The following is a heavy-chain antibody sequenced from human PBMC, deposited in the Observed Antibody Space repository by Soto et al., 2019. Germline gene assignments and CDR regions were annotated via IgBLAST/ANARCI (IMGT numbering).Heavy chain of an antibody. CDR3: VREDDGGDRDYYGLDV. D-gene: IGHD4-17*01. CDR2: IHYSGSG. J-gene: IGHJ6*02. CDR1: GGSISSDHYH. V-gene: IGHV4-30-4*01. Sequence: VQLQESGPGLVRPSQTLSLTCTVSGGSISSDHYHWTWIRQTPGKGLEWVGYIHYSGSGNYNPSLLSRVTMSVDTSKNLFSLKLSSVTAADTAVYFCVREDDGGDRDYYGLDVWGQGTTVTVSS.